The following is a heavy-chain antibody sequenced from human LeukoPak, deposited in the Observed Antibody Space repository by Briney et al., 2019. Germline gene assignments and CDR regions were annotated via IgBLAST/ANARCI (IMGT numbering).Heavy chain of an antibody. J-gene: IGHJ3*02. D-gene: IGHD3-16*01. CDR1: GGSISSADYY. CDR2: ILDTGST. V-gene: IGHV4-31*03. Sequence: SQTLSLTCTVSGGSISSADYYWSWIRQHPGKGLEWIGYILDTGSTYYNPSLNSRLTISVDTSKNQFSLRVTSVTAADTAVYYCARDSYGPRGDAFDIWGQGTMVTVSS. CDR3: ARDSYGPRGDAFDI.